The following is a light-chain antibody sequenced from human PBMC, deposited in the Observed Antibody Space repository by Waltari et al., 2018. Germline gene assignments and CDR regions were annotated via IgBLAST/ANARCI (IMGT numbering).Light chain of an antibody. V-gene: IGKV3-15*01. Sequence: VLTQSPATLSLSPGERATLSCRASQSVSNRLAWYHQKPGQAPRLLIFGASARATGIPDRFSGSGSGTDFTLTISSLGPEDFAVYYCQQYKNWPLTFGGGTKVEIK. CDR2: GAS. CDR3: QQYKNWPLT. CDR1: QSVSNR. J-gene: IGKJ4*01.